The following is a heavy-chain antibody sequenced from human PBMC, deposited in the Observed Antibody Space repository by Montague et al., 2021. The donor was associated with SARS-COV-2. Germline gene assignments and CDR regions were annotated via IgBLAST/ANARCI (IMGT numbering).Heavy chain of an antibody. CDR2: INHSGST. D-gene: IGHD2-2*01. J-gene: IGHJ6*03. CDR1: GGSFSGYY. CDR3: ARGDIVVVPAALGIAFYYYYYMDV. Sequence: TLSLTCAVYGGSFSGYYWSWIRQPPGKGPEWIGEINHSGSTNYNPSLKSRVTISVDTSKNQFSLKLSSVTAADTAVYYCARGDIVVVPAALGIAFYYYYYMDVWGKGTTVTVSS. V-gene: IGHV4-34*01.